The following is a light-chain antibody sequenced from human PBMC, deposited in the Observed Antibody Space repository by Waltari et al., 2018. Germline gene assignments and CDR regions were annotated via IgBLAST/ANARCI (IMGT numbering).Light chain of an antibody. Sequence: QPLVPHEPSLPVSPAVTVTLTYASIIAALTSCYYPNWFQQKPGQAPRALIYSTSNKYSWTPARFSGSLLGGKAALTLSGVQPEDEAEYYCLLYHGGAWVFGGGTKLTVL. CDR1: IAALTSCYY. CDR2: STS. V-gene: IGLV7-43*01. CDR3: LLYHGGAWV. J-gene: IGLJ3*02.